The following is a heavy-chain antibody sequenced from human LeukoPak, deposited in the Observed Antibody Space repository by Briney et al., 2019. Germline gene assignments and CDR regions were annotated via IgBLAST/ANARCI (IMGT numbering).Heavy chain of an antibody. CDR2: IYYSGNT. J-gene: IGHJ4*02. Sequence: SETLSLTCTVSGVSISSSNSYWGWIRQPPGKGLEWIGSIYYSGNTYYNASLKSQVSISIDTSKNQFSLRLTSVTAADTAVYYCARQTGSGLFILPGGQGTLVAVSS. CDR3: ARQTGSGLFILP. D-gene: IGHD3/OR15-3a*01. CDR1: GVSISSSNSY. V-gene: IGHV4-39*01.